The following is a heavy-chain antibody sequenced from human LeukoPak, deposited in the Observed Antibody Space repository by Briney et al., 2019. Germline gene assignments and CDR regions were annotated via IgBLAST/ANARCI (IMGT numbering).Heavy chain of an antibody. CDR1: GYSITSGYY. D-gene: IGHD6-19*01. V-gene: IGHV4-38-2*02. CDR2: IFHSGST. CDR3: ARARRRIAVRVHRDAFDI. J-gene: IGHJ3*02. Sequence: SETLSLTCTVSGYSITSGYYWGWIRQPPGRGLEWIASIFHSGSTYYTPSLKSRVTISVDTSKNQFSLKLSSVTAADTAVYYCARARRRIAVRVHRDAFDIWGQGTMVTVSS.